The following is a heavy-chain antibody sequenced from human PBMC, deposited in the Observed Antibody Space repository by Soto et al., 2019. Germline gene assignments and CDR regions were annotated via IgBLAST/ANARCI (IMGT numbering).Heavy chain of an antibody. J-gene: IGHJ4*02. CDR3: ARGQLDYSISSRPLCPLDS. D-gene: IGHD6-6*01. CDR1: GYTFITYY. Sequence: ASVKVSCKASGYTFITYYMYWVRQAPGQGLVWMGVINPSGGSTSYAKNFQGRVTMTRDTSTSTAYMEVSSLRVDDTAVYFCARGQLDYSISSRPLCPLDSWGQGTLVTDSS. CDR2: INPSGGST. V-gene: IGHV1-46*01.